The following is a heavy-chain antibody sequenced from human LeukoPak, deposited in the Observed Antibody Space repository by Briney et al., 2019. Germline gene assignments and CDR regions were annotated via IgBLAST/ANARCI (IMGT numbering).Heavy chain of an antibody. CDR3: ARGENRGSHYFYFDY. CDR2: ISSSSSYI. V-gene: IGHV3-21*01. J-gene: IGHJ4*02. D-gene: IGHD1-26*01. CDR1: GFTFSSYS. Sequence: GGSLRLSCAASGFTFSSYSMNWVRQAPGKGLEWVSSISSSSSYIYYADSVKGRFTISRDNAKNSLYLQMNSLRAEDTAVYYCARGENRGSHYFYFDYWGQGTLVTVSS.